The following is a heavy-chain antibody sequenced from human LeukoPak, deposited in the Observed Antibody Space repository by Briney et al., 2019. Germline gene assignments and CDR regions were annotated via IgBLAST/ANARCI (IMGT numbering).Heavy chain of an antibody. CDR1: GYTFTSYD. J-gene: IGHJ3*02. CDR3: AREWIGRDGYNLDAFDI. CDR2: MNPNSGNT. Sequence: GASVKVSCKASGYTFTSYDINWVRQATGQGLEWMGWMNPNSGNTGYAQKFQGRVTITRNTSISTAYMELSSLRSEDTAVYYCAREWIGRDGYNLDAFDIWGQGTMVTVSS. D-gene: IGHD5-24*01. V-gene: IGHV1-8*01.